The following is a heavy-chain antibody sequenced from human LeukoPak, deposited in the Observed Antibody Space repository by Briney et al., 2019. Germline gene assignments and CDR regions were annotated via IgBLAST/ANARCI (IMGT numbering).Heavy chain of an antibody. CDR2: ISSSSTYI. J-gene: IGHJ4*01. V-gene: IGHV3-21*06. D-gene: IGHD3-10*01. CDR1: GFTFSSYS. CDR3: ARDHGIPGSGSYRFDY. Sequence: GGSLRLSCAPSGFTFSSYSMNWVRQAPGKGLEWVSSISSSSTYIYYADSVKGRFTISRDYAKNLLYLQMNSLRIEDTAVYYCARDHGIPGSGSYRFDYWGHGTLVTVSS.